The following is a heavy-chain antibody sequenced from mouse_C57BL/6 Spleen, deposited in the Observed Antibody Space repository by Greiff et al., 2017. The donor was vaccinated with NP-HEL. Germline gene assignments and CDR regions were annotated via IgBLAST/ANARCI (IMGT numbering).Heavy chain of an antibody. CDR3: ARNGDYGDWYFDV. D-gene: IGHD2-4*01. J-gene: IGHJ1*03. Sequence: EVKLMESGPELVKPGASVKIPCKASGYTFTDYNMDWVKQSHGKSLEWIGDINPNNGGTIYNQKFKGKATLTVDKSSSTAYMELRSLTSEDTAVYYCARNGDYGDWYFDVWGTGTTVTVSS. CDR1: GYTFTDYN. V-gene: IGHV1-18*01. CDR2: INPNNGGT.